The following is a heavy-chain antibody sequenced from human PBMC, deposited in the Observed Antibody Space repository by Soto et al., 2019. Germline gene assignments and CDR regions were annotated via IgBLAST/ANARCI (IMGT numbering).Heavy chain of an antibody. CDR2: ISGYNGKG. CDR1: GYTFKSYG. D-gene: IGHD5-12*01. J-gene: IGHJ6*02. V-gene: IGHV1-18*01. Sequence: GASVKVSCKASGYTFKSYGISWVRQAPGQGLEWMGWISGYNGKGNYAQRLQGRVTMTTDTSTSTAYMEVRSLRSDDTAVYYFARVYYGYGPYYYYGIDFWGQGTTVTVSS. CDR3: ARVYYGYGPYYYYGIDF.